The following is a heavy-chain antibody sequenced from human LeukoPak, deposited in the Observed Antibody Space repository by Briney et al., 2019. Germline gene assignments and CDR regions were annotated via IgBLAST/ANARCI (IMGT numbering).Heavy chain of an antibody. CDR2: ISISSDSI. CDR3: AKIEWIQLWLDLLSGNDALDI. V-gene: IGHV3-23*01. Sequence: PGGSLRLSCAASGFTFSSYGMTWVRQAPGKGLEWVSYISISSDSIYYADSVKGRFTISRDNSKNTLYLQMNSLRAEDTAVYYCAKIEWIQLWLDLLSGNDALDIWGQGTMVTVSS. D-gene: IGHD5-18*01. CDR1: GFTFSSYG. J-gene: IGHJ3*02.